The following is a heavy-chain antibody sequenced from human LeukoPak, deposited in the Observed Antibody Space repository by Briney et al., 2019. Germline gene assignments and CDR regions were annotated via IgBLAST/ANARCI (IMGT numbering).Heavy chain of an antibody. Sequence: GGSLRLSCAAPGLTFRDFYMSWIRQAPGRGLEYISYITNSGSSIYYAASVKGRFTISRDNAKNSLYLQMSNLRAEDTAIYYCAGRTFGGESPAFDYWGQGTLVTVSS. J-gene: IGHJ4*02. CDR2: ITNSGSSI. D-gene: IGHD2-21*01. CDR3: AGRTFGGESPAFDY. V-gene: IGHV3-11*01. CDR1: GLTFRDFY.